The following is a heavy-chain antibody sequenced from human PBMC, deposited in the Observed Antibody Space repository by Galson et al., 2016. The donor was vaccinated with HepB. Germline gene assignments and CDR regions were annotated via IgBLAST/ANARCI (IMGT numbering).Heavy chain of an antibody. CDR2: IYWDDDK. CDR3: APRRGGSDAFDI. J-gene: IGHJ3*02. V-gene: IGHV2-5*02. CDR1: GFSLSTIGVG. Sequence: PALVKPTQTLTLTCSLSGFSLSTIGVGVGWLRQPPGKALEWLALIYWDDDKRYSPSLKTRLTITKDTPKNQVVLTMTSMDPVDTGTYFCAPRRGGSDAFDIWGQGTVVTVSS. D-gene: IGHD3-16*01.